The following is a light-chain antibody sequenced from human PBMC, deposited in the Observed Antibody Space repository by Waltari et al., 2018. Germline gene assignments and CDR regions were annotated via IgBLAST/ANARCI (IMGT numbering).Light chain of an antibody. CDR2: DAS. CDR1: QSVSTY. J-gene: IGKJ1*01. CDR3: QKYGTLPAT. Sequence: EIVLTQSPGTLSLSPGQRATLSCRASQSVSTYLAWYQQKPGQAPRLLIYDASTRATGSPDRFSGSGAGTDFSLTISRLESEDFEVYYCQKYGTLPATFGQGTKVEI. V-gene: IGKV3-20*01.